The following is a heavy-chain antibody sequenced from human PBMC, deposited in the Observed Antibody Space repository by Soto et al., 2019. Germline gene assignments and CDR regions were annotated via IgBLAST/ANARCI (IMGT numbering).Heavy chain of an antibody. V-gene: IGHV4-34*01. Sequence: QVQLQQWGAGLLKPSETLSLTCAVSGGSFGGYYWSWIRQPPGKGLEWIGEMNDSGNTKYNASLESRVAISVDTSKGHFSLTLTSVTAADTAVYYCASPRWNYIYWGQGTLVAVSS. D-gene: IGHD1-7*01. J-gene: IGHJ4*02. CDR2: MNDSGNT. CDR3: ASPRWNYIY. CDR1: GGSFGGYY.